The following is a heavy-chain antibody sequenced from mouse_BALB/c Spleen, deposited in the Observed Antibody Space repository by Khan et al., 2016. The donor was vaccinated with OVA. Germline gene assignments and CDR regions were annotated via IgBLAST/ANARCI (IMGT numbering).Heavy chain of an antibody. D-gene: IGHD3-1*01. CDR3: ARGLRRYYYAMDY. Sequence: EVKLLESGGGLVQPGGSLKLSCAASGFDFSRYWMSWVRQAPGKGLEWIGEINPDSSTINYTPSLKDKFIISRDNAKNTLYLQMSKVRTEDTALYYCARGLRRYYYAMDYWDQGTSGTVSS. V-gene: IGHV4-1*02. CDR2: INPDSSTI. J-gene: IGHJ4*01. CDR1: GFDFSRYW.